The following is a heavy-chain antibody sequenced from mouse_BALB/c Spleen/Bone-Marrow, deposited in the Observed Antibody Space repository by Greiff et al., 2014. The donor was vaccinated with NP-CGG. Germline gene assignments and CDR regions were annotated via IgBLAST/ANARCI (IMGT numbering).Heavy chain of an antibody. D-gene: IGHD2-12*01. CDR2: ISPSNGRS. CDR1: GYSFTSYW. CDR3: TRSELRRGGYALDY. Sequence: QVQLQQPRAELVKPGASVRLSCKASGYSFTSYWMHWVKQRPGQGLEWIGEISPSNGRSNYNEKFKSKATLTVDKSSSTAYMQLSGLTSEDSAVYYCTRSELRRGGYALDYWGLGTPVTVSS. J-gene: IGHJ4*01. V-gene: IGHV1S81*02.